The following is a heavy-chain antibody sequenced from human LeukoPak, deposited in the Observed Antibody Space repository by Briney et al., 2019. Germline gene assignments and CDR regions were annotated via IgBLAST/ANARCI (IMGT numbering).Heavy chain of an antibody. V-gene: IGHV3-53*05. D-gene: IGHD2-15*01. J-gene: IGHJ4*02. CDR2: IYSGGST. CDR3: ARDCSGGSCFFDY. Sequence: PGGSLRLSCAASGFTVSSNYMSWVRQAPGKGLEWVSVIYSGGSTYYADSVKGRFTISRDNSKNTLYLQMHSLRAEDTAVYYCARDCSGGSCFFDYWGQGTLVTVSS. CDR1: GFTVSSNY.